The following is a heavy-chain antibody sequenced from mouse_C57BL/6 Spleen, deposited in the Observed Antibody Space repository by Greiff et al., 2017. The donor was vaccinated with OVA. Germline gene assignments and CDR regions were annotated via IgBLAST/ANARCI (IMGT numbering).Heavy chain of an antibody. CDR2: IYPSDSET. J-gene: IGHJ2*01. Sequence: QVQLQQPGAELVRPGSSVKLSCKASGYTFTSYWMDWVKQRPGQGLEWIGNIYPSDSETHYNQKFKDKATLTVDKSSSTAYMQLSSLTAEDSAVYYCARGDGYYFPFDDWGQGTTLTVAS. CDR1: GYTFTSYW. CDR3: ARGDGYYFPFDD. D-gene: IGHD2-3*01. V-gene: IGHV1-61*01.